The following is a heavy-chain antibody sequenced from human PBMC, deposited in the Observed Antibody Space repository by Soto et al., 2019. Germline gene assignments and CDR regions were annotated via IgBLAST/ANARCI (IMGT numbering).Heavy chain of an antibody. J-gene: IGHJ4*02. CDR1: GFTFSSYA. CDR2: ISGSGGST. D-gene: IGHD6-6*01. Sequence: EAQLLESGGGLVQPGGSLRLSCAASGFTFSSYAMSWVRQAPGKGLEWVSAISGSGGSTYYADSVKGRFTISRDNSKNTLYLQMNSLRAEDTAVYYCAKVGAARPRALLDYWGQGTLVTVSS. CDR3: AKVGAARPRALLDY. V-gene: IGHV3-23*01.